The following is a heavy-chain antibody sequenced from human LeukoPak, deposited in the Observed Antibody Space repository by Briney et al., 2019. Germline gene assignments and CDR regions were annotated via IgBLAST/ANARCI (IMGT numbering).Heavy chain of an antibody. CDR3: ASLIAAASDDY. J-gene: IGHJ4*02. Sequence: SETLSLTCAVYGGSFSGYYWSWIRQPPGKGLEWIGEINHSGSTNYNPSLKGRVTISVDTSKNQFSLKLSSVTAADTAVYYCASLIAAASDDYWGQGTLVTVSS. CDR2: INHSGST. V-gene: IGHV4-34*01. D-gene: IGHD6-13*01. CDR1: GGSFSGYY.